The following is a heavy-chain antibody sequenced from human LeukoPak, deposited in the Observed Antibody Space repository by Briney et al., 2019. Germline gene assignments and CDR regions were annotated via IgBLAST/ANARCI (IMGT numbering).Heavy chain of an antibody. V-gene: IGHV3-23*01. J-gene: IGHJ4*02. CDR3: AKDRARTYSYGYFDY. Sequence: PGGSLRLSSAPSVLTPSSYAMSWVRQAPGKGVEWVSAISGSGGSAYYADSVKGRFTISRDNSKNTLCLQMNSLRAEETAVYYCAKDRARTYSYGYFDYWGQGTLVTVSS. D-gene: IGHD5-18*01. CDR2: ISGSGGSA. CDR1: VLTPSSYA.